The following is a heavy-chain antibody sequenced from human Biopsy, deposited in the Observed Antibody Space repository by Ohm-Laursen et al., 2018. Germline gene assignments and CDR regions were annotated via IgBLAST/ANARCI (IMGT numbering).Heavy chain of an antibody. D-gene: IGHD3-16*01. CDR2: VTTTSSYI. CDR3: ATSGAADSWGNYYGMDV. V-gene: IGHV3-21*01. J-gene: IGHJ6*02. CDR1: GFDFSDYS. Sequence: SLRLSCSASGFDFSDYSMSWVRQAPGKGLGWVSSVTTTSSYIYYADSVKGRFTISRDNAKNSLSLQMNSLRGDDTAVYYCATSGAADSWGNYYGMDVWGQGTTVTVSS.